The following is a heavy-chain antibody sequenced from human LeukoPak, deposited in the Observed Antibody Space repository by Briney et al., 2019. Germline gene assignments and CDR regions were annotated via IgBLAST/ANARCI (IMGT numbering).Heavy chain of an antibody. CDR2: ISGSGGST. CDR1: GFTFSSYA. CDR3: AKDLQRYFDWGRDY. V-gene: IGHV3-23*01. D-gene: IGHD3-9*01. Sequence: PGGSLRLSCAASGFTFSSYAMSWVRQAPREGLEWVSAISGSGGSTYYADSVKGRFTISRDNSKNTLYLQMNSLRAEDTAVYYCAKDLQRYFDWGRDYWGQGTLVTVSS. J-gene: IGHJ4*02.